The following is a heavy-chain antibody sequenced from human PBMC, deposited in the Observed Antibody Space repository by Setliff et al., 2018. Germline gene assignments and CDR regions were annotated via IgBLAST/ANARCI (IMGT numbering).Heavy chain of an antibody. CDR2: INPRTGVT. J-gene: IGHJ6*04. Sequence: ASVKVSCKASGYAFTNYYIHWVRQAPGQGLVWMGWINPRTGVTNSAQKFQGRVTMTRDTSITTVYMDLSRLKSDDTAVYYCARGTDYHGSGSYWAKDVWGKGTTVTVSS. V-gene: IGHV1-2*02. CDR1: GYAFTNYY. D-gene: IGHD3-10*01. CDR3: ARGTDYHGSGSYWAKDV.